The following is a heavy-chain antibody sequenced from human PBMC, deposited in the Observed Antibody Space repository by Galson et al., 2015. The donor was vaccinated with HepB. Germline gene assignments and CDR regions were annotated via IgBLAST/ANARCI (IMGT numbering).Heavy chain of an antibody. CDR2: IWFDGSNQ. D-gene: IGHD6-19*01. Sequence: SLRLSCAASGFAFDTHAMYWVRQAPGKGLEWVAYIWFDGSNQFYGDSVKGRFTISRDNSNNTVSLQMSSLRLEDTAVYYCATTKYSSGFYYFDYWGQGTLVIVSS. CDR1: GFAFDTHA. V-gene: IGHV3-33*08. J-gene: IGHJ4*02. CDR3: ATTKYSSGFYYFDY.